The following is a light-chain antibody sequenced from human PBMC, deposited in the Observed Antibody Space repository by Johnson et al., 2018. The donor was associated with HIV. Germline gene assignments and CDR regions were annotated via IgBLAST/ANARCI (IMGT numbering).Light chain of an antibody. V-gene: IGLV1-51*02. J-gene: IGLJ1*01. CDR1: SSNIGNNY. CDR3: GTWDSSLSAGV. Sequence: QSVLTQPPSVSAAPGQKVTISCSGSSSNIGNNYVSWYQQLPGSAPKLLIYENNKRPSGIPYRFSGSRSGTSATLGITGLQTEDEADYYCGTWDSSLSAGVCGTGTKV. CDR2: ENN.